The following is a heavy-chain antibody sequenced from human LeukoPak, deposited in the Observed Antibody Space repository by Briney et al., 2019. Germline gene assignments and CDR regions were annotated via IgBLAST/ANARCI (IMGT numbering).Heavy chain of an antibody. J-gene: IGHJ4*02. Sequence: ASVKVSCKASGYIFSINAMIWVRQAPGQGLELMGWINTNTGNPTYAQGFTGRFVFSLDTSVSTAYLQISSLKAEDTAVYYCARDRYDFWSGYIDYWGQGTLVTVSS. V-gene: IGHV7-4-1*02. CDR1: GYIFSINA. CDR3: ARDRYDFWSGYIDY. D-gene: IGHD3-3*01. CDR2: INTNTGNP.